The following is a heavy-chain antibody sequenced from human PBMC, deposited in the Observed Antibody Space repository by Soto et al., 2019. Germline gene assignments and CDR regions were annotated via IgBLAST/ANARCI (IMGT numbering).Heavy chain of an antibody. D-gene: IGHD2-21*02. J-gene: IGHJ4*02. CDR1: GDSISSRSYY. CDR2: IYYSGST. V-gene: IGHV4-39*01. Sequence: SETLSLTCTFTGDSISSRSYYCGWIRQPPGKGLEWIGSIYYSGSTYNNPSLRRRVSMSIDKSKDQFSLKLKSGTAADTALYFCARQRTAVVTQAYFDVWGPG. CDR3: ARQRTAVVTQAYFDV.